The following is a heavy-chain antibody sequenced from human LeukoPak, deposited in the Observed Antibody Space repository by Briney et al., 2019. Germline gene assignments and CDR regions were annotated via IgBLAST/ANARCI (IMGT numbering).Heavy chain of an antibody. V-gene: IGHV3-21*01. D-gene: IGHD3-22*01. J-gene: IGHJ4*02. Sequence: NPGGSLRLSCAASGFTFSSYSMNWVRQAPGKGLEWVSSIISSSSYIYYADSVKSRFTISRDNVKNSLYLQMNSLRAEDTAVCYCARGITYYYDSSGYYYDYWGQGTLVTVSS. CDR3: ARGITYYYDSSGYYYDY. CDR1: GFTFSSYS. CDR2: IISSSSYI.